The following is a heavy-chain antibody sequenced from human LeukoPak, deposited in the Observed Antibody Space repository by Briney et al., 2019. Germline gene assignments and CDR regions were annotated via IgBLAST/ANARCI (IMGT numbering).Heavy chain of an antibody. CDR3: ARARGPGGDYYYYGMDV. V-gene: IGHV1-18*01. J-gene: IGHJ6*02. CDR1: GYTFTSYG. Sequence: GASVKVSCKTSGYTFTSYGISWVRQAPGQGLEWMGWISAYNGNTNYVQKLQGRVTMTTDTSTSTASMELRSLRSDDTAVYYCARARGPGGDYYYYGMDVWGQGTTVTVSS. CDR2: ISAYNGNT. D-gene: IGHD3-16*01.